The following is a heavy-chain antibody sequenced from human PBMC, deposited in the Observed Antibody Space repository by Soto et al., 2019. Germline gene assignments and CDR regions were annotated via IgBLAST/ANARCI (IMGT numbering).Heavy chain of an antibody. CDR1: GFTFGAYS. V-gene: IGHV3-21*01. J-gene: IGHJ4*02. CDR3: ARDCLTGDPREAFDC. CDR2: INPSGTDI. Sequence: LRLSCAASGFTFGAYSLSWVRQAPGKGLEWVSSINPSGTDIHYADSVEGRFTISRDNARSSLYLQMISLRVDDTAVYYCARDCLTGDPREAFDCWGQGTLVTVSS. D-gene: IGHD7-27*01.